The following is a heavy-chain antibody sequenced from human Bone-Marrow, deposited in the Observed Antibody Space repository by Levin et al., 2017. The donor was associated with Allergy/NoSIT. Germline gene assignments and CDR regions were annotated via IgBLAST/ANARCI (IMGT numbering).Heavy chain of an antibody. D-gene: IGHD1-1*01. V-gene: IGHV3-21*01. J-gene: IGHJ6*03. CDR2: ISSSSSYI. CDR1: GFTFSSYS. CDR3: ARAERYYYYMDV. Sequence: GESLKISCAASGFTFSSYSMNWVRQAPGKGLEWVSSISSSSSYIYYADSVKGRFTISRDNAKNSLYLQMNSLRAEDTAVYYCARAERYYYYMDVWGKGTTVTVSS.